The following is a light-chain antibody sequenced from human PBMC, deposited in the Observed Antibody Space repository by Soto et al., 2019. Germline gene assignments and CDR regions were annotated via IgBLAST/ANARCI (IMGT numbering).Light chain of an antibody. CDR1: QSVRSN. Sequence: EIVMTQSPATLSVSPGERATLSCRASQSVRSNLAWYQQKPGQAPRLLLYGASTTATGIPARFSGSGSGTDFTLTISSLQSEDFAVYYCQQYNNCPLAFGVGTKVQIK. J-gene: IGKJ4*01. CDR3: QQYNNCPLA. CDR2: GAS. V-gene: IGKV3-15*01.